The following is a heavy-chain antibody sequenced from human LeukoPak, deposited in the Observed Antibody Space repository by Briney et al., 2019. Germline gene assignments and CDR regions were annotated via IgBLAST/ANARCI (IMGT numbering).Heavy chain of an antibody. CDR3: ARAGVYSRLVPNY. Sequence: PSETLSLTCTVSGASISGYYWTWIRQPPGMGLEWIGYIYYSGSTNYNPSLKSRVTISLDTSKNQFSLKLSSVTAADTAVYYCARAGVYSRLVPNYCGQGTLVTVSS. V-gene: IGHV4-59*01. CDR1: GASISGYY. J-gene: IGHJ4*02. CDR2: IYYSGST. D-gene: IGHD6-13*01.